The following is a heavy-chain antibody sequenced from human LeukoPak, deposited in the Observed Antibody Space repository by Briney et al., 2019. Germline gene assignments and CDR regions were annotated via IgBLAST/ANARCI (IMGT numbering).Heavy chain of an antibody. CDR2: INHSGST. CDR3: ARDSSSLYYFDY. CDR1: GGSLSGYY. V-gene: IGHV4-34*01. J-gene: IGHJ4*02. D-gene: IGHD6-13*01. Sequence: SETLSLTCAVYGGSLSGYYWSWIRQPPGKGLEWIGEINHSGSTNYNPSLKSRVTISVDTSKNQFSLKLSSVTAADTAVYYCARDSSSLYYFDYWGQGTLVTVSS.